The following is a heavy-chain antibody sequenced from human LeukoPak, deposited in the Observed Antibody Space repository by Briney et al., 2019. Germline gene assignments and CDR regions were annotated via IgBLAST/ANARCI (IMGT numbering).Heavy chain of an antibody. CDR3: VRDQHGMDV. CDR2: IYSSGNT. CDR1: GGSINGYY. V-gene: IGHV4-59*01. J-gene: IGHJ6*02. Sequence: SETLSLTCTVSGGSINGYYWSWLRQPSGKGLEWIGYIYSSGNTNYNPSLKSRVTISVDTSKNQFSLKLNSVTAADTAVYYCVRDQHGMDVWGQGTTVIVFS.